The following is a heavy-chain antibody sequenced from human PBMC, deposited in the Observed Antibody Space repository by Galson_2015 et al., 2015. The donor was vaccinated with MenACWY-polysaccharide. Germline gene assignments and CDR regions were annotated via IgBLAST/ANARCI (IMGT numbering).Heavy chain of an antibody. Sequence: SLRLSCAASGFRFSGSGMHWVRQAPGKGLEWVAVIQYDGSKIVYADSVKGRFTVSRDNSKNTLYLEMNSLRAEDTAVYYCAREGSRIVFHAFDVWGQGTMVIVSS. V-gene: IGHV3-33*05. CDR3: AREGSRIVFHAFDV. CDR1: GFRFSGSG. CDR2: IQYDGSKI. J-gene: IGHJ3*01. D-gene: IGHD2-15*01.